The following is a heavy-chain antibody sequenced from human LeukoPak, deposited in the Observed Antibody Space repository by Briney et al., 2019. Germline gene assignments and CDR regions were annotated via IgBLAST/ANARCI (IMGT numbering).Heavy chain of an antibody. Sequence: SETLSLTCTVSGASISSYYWSWIRQPPGKGLEWIGYIYYSGSTNYNPSLKSRVTFSVDTSKNQFSLKLSSVTAADTAVYYCARSGVLWNLAYWGQGTLVTVSS. CDR3: ARSGVLWNLAY. CDR2: IYYSGST. V-gene: IGHV4-59*12. D-gene: IGHD1-1*01. CDR1: GASISSYY. J-gene: IGHJ4*02.